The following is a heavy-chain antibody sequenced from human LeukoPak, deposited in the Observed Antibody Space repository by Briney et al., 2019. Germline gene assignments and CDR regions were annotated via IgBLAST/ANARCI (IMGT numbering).Heavy chain of an antibody. J-gene: IGHJ4*02. CDR1: GYTFTNYG. D-gene: IGHD3-16*02. V-gene: IGHV1-18*01. CDR3: ATKVWGSYRRRTDLYFDN. CDR2: ISAYNGNT. Sequence: GASVKVSCKPSGYTFTNYGISWVRQAPRQGLEWMGWISAYNGNTNYAQKFQGRVTMTTDTSSTTAYMELWSLRYDDTAVYYCATKVWGSYRRRTDLYFDNWGQGTLVTVSS.